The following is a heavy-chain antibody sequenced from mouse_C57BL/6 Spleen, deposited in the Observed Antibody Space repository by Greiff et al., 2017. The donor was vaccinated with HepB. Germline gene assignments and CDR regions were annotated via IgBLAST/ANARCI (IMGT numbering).Heavy chain of an antibody. Sequence: QVQLQQPGTELVKPGASVKLSCKASGYTFTSYWMHWVKQRPGQGLEWIGNINPSNGGTNYNEKFKSKATLTVDKSTSTAYMQLSSLTSEDSAVYYWARAYDYGSSYNWYFDGWGTGTTVTVSS. CDR1: GYTFTSYW. D-gene: IGHD1-1*01. J-gene: IGHJ1*03. CDR2: INPSNGGT. CDR3: ARAYDYGSSYNWYFDG. V-gene: IGHV1-53*01.